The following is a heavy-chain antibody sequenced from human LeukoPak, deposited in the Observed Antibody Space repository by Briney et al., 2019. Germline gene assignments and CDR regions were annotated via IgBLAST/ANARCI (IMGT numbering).Heavy chain of an antibody. CDR2: IYWDDDK. J-gene: IGHJ4*02. CDR1: GGSISTGGYY. D-gene: IGHD3-22*01. V-gene: IGHV2-5*08. CDR3: AHRRGNYYDSSGYFDY. Sequence: TLSLTCTVSGGSISTGGYYWSWIRQPPGKALEWPALIYWDDDKRYSPSLKSRLTITKDTSKNQVVLTMTNMDPVDTATYYCAHRRGNYYDSSGYFDYWGQGTLVTVSS.